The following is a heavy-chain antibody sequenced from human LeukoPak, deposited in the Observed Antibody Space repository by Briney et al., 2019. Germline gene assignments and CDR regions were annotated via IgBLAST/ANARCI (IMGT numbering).Heavy chain of an antibody. CDR3: AHARAGYYDFWSGYFDY. J-gene: IGHJ4*02. D-gene: IGHD3-3*01. Sequence: TLSLTCTVSGGSISSYYWSWIRQPPGKGLEWLALIYWNDDKRYSPSLKSRLTITKDTSKNQVVLTMTNMDPVDTATYYCAHARAGYYDFWSGYFDYWGQGTLVTVS. CDR1: GGSISSYYW. V-gene: IGHV2-5*01. CDR2: IYWNDDK.